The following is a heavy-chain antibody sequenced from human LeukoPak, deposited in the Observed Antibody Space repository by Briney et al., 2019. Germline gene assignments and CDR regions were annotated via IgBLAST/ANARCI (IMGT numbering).Heavy chain of an antibody. CDR3: ARVSAYYDFWSGSSTFDY. CDR2: IYYSGST. D-gene: IGHD3-3*01. CDR1: GGSISSGSYY. J-gene: IGHJ4*02. V-gene: IGHV4-30-4*08. Sequence: SQTLSLTCTVSGGSISSGSYYWSWIRQPPGKGLEWIGYIYYSGSTYYNPSLKSRVTISVDTSKNQFSLKLSSVTAADTAVYYCARVSAYYDFWSGSSTFDYWGQGTLVTVSS.